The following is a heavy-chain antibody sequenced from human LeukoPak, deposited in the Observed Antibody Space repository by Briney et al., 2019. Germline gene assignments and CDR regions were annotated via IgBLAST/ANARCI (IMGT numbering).Heavy chain of an antibody. Sequence: PGGSLRLSCAASGFTFSIYAMSWVRQAPGKGLEWVSAISGSGGSTYYADSVKGRFTISRDNSKNTLYLQMNSLRAEDTAVYYCAKGVVVVPAAPFDYWGQGTLVTVSS. J-gene: IGHJ4*02. D-gene: IGHD2-2*01. CDR1: GFTFSIYA. V-gene: IGHV3-23*01. CDR3: AKGVVVVPAAPFDY. CDR2: ISGSGGST.